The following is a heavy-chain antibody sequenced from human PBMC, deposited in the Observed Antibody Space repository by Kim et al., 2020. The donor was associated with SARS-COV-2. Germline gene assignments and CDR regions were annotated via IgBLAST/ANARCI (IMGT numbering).Heavy chain of an antibody. V-gene: IGHV3-30*03. CDR3: ALQDTGVYYYYYCMDV. D-gene: IGHD7-27*01. Sequence: SLRLSCAASGFTFSSYGMHWVRQAPGKGLEWVAVISYDGSNKYYADSVKGRFTISRDNSKNTLYLQMNSLRAEDTAVYYCALQDTGVYYYYYCMDVWGQGTTVTVSS. CDR1: GFTFSSYG. CDR2: ISYDGSNK. J-gene: IGHJ6*02.